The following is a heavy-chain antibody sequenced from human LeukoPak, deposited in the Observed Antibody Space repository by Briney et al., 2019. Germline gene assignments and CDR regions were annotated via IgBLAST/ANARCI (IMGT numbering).Heavy chain of an antibody. CDR1: GYTLTELS. J-gene: IGHJ6*02. CDR3: ATLMGDCSSTSCYAGPYYYYYGMDV. CDR2: FDPEDGET. D-gene: IGHD2-2*01. Sequence: GASVKVSCKVSGYTLTELSMHWVRQAPGKGLEWMGGFDPEDGETIYAQKFQGRVTMTEDTPTDTAYMELSSLRSEDTAVYYCATLMGDCSSTSCYAGPYYYYYGMDVWGQGTTVTVSS. V-gene: IGHV1-24*01.